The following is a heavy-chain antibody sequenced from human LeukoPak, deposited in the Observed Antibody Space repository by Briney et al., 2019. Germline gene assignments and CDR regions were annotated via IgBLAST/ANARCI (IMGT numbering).Heavy chain of an antibody. D-gene: IGHD3-22*01. J-gene: IGHJ4*02. V-gene: IGHV3-21*06. CDR2: ITASSSHI. CDR3: ARVDDSGYLWDY. CDR1: GFTFSSFG. Sequence: GGSLRLSCAASGFTFSSFGMNWVRQAPGKGLEWVSSITASSSHIDYATSVKGRFTISRDNAKNSLHLQMSSLRVEDTAIYYCARVDDSGYLWDYWGQGTLVTVSS.